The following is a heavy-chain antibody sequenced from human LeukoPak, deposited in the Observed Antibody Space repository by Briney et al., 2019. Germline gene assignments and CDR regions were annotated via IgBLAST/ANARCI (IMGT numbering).Heavy chain of an antibody. J-gene: IGHJ6*02. D-gene: IGHD2-2*01. CDR1: GGSFSTYY. Sequence: PSETLSLTCAVSGGSFSTYYWSWIRQPPGKGLEWIGEINHSGSTNYNPSLKSRVTISVDTSKNQFSLKLSSVTAADTAVYYWARGDPASAYGMDVWGQGTTVTVSS. CDR2: INHSGST. CDR3: ARGDPASAYGMDV. V-gene: IGHV4-34*01.